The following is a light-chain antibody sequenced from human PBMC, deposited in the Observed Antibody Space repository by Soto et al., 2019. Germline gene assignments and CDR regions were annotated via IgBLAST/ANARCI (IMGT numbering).Light chain of an antibody. CDR3: QQLNTYPWT. V-gene: IGKV1-9*01. CDR2: AAS. CDR1: QGISSY. J-gene: IGKJ1*01. Sequence: DIQLTQSPSFLSASVGDRVTITCRASQGISSYLAWYQQTPGKAPKILISAASTLQSGVPSRFSGSGSGTEFTLALSRLQPEDFETYYCQQLNTYPWTFGQGTKVDIK.